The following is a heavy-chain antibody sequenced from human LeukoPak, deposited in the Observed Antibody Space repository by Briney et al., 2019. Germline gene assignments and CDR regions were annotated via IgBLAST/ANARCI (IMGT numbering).Heavy chain of an antibody. V-gene: IGHV1-69*04. J-gene: IGHJ3*02. CDR3: ARDGYSYGPAKVDAFDI. CDR1: GGTFSSYA. D-gene: IGHD5-18*01. Sequence: SVKVSCKAPGGTFSSYAISWVRQAPGQGLEWMGRIIPILGIANYAQKFQGRVTITADKSTSTAYMELSSLRSEDTAVYYCARDGYSYGPAKVDAFDIWGQGTMVTVSS. CDR2: IIPILGIA.